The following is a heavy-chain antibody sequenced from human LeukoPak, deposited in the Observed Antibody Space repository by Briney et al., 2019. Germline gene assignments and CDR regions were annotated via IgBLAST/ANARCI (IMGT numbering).Heavy chain of an antibody. CDR1: GFSFSSYW. CDR2: IKQDGSEK. J-gene: IGHJ4*02. CDR3: ARYSGSYHGFDY. V-gene: IGHV3-7*04. Sequence: GGSLRLSCGASGFSFSSYWMTWVRQAPGKGLEWVANIKQDGSEKYYRDSVKGRFTISRDNAKNSLYLQMNSLRAEDTNVYYCARYSGSYHGFDYWGQGTLVTVSS. D-gene: IGHD1-26*01.